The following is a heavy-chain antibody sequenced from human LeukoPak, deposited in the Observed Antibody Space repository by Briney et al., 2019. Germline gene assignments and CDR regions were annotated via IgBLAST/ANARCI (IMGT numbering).Heavy chain of an antibody. D-gene: IGHD5-12*01. Sequence: GESLKISCKGSGYSFTTYWIAWVRQMPGKGLEWMGIIYPGDSDTRYSPSFQGQVTISADKSICTAFLQWSSLKASDTAMYYCARQQVAYYYYGMDVWGKGTTVTVSS. CDR1: GYSFTTYW. CDR3: ARQQVAYYYYGMDV. J-gene: IGHJ6*04. CDR2: IYPGDSDT. V-gene: IGHV5-51*01.